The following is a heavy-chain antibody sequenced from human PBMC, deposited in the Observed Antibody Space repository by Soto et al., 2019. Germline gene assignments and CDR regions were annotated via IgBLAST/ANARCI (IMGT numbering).Heavy chain of an antibody. CDR3: ATGRNWNYPGPFFQH. CDR1: GASVSSGDYY. D-gene: IGHD1-7*01. J-gene: IGHJ1*01. CDR2: IYYSGST. V-gene: IGHV4-30-4*01. Sequence: SYTLSLSGTVSGASVSSGDYYWSWIRQPPGKGLESIGYIYYSGSTYYNPSLKSRVTIAVDTSKNQFSLKLRSVSAADTAVYYCATGRNWNYPGPFFQHWDQGTLVTVSS.